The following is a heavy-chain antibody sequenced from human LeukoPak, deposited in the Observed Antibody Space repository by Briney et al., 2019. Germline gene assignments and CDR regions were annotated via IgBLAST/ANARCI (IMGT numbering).Heavy chain of an antibody. Sequence: GASVKVSCKASGYTFTGYYMHWVRQAPGQGLEWMGWINPNSGGTNYAQKFQGRVTMTRDTSISTAYMELRSLRSDDTAVYYCAREGTKDYDFWSGYIGDAFDIWGQGTMVTVSS. J-gene: IGHJ3*02. V-gene: IGHV1-2*02. CDR2: INPNSGGT. CDR3: AREGTKDYDFWSGYIGDAFDI. CDR1: GYTFTGYY. D-gene: IGHD3-3*01.